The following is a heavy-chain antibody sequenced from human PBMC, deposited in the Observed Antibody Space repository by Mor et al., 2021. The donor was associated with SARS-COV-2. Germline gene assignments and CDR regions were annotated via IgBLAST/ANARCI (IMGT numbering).Heavy chain of an antibody. V-gene: IGHV3-7*03. Sequence: VDSVKGRFTISRDNAKNSLYLQMNSLRAEDTAVYYCAREVATSSNFDYWG. D-gene: IGHD5-12*01. J-gene: IGHJ4*01. CDR3: AREVATSSNFDY.